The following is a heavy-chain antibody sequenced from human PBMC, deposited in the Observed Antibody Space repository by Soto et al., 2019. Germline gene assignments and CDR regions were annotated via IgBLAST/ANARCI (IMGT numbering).Heavy chain of an antibody. CDR2: IYHDRGT. V-gene: IGHV4-30-4*08. J-gene: IGHJ4*02. D-gene: IGHD1-7*01. Sequence: WTWLRQSPGKGLEWIGYIYHDRGTYYNPSLMSRLRLSLDISENQFSLKLASVTAADTAVYYCARMRLNYGADFWGQGIRVTVSS. CDR3: ARMRLNYGADF.